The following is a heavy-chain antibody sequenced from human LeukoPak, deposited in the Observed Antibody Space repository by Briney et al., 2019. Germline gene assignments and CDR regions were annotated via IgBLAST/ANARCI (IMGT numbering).Heavy chain of an antibody. J-gene: IGHJ6*02. CDR1: GGSFSGYY. CDR2: IYYSGST. CDR3: ARALGHGMDV. D-gene: IGHD7-27*01. V-gene: IGHV4-31*11. Sequence: SETLSLTCAVYGGSFSGYYWSWIRQHPGKGLEWIGYIYYSGSTYYNPSLKSRVTISVDTSKNQFSLKLSSVTAADTAVYYCARALGHGMDVWGQGTTVTVSS.